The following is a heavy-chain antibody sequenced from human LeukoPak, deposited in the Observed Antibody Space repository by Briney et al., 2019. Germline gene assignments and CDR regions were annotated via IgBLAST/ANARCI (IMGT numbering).Heavy chain of an antibody. V-gene: IGHV3-48*04. D-gene: IGHD1-26*01. Sequence: GGSLRLSCAASGFTFSSYSMTWVRQAPGKGVEWVAYISSSRTTIYYAESVKGRFTVSRDHAKNSLHLQMNSLRGEDTAVYYCARVDWELLDGDFDYWGQETLVTVSA. CDR3: ARVDWELLDGDFDY. J-gene: IGHJ4*02. CDR1: GFTFSSYS. CDR2: ISSSRTTI.